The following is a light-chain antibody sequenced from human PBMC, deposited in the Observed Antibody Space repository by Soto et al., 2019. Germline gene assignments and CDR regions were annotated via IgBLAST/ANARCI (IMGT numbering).Light chain of an antibody. CDR1: QDIKNY. V-gene: IGKV1-33*01. CDR2: DAS. CDR3: QHYDHLPPLS. Sequence: DIQMTQSPSSLSASVGDRVTITCQASQDIKNYLNWYQQKPGKAPNLLIYDASNLKTGVPSRFSGSGSGTHFTFTISSLQPEDIATGYCQHYDHLPPLSFGGGTKVEIK. J-gene: IGKJ4*01.